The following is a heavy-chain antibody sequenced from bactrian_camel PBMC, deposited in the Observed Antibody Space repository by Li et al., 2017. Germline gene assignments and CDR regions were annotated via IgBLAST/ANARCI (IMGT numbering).Heavy chain of an antibody. CDR2: IDGSDST. Sequence: HVQLVESGGGSVQAGGSLTLSCTAYGYTVNEPTKCMAWFRQAPGEERKGVAKIDGSDSTIYENSVKGRFTISRDNARNTLLLHMTDLKPGDSGTYYCAGAYEWTCPQLKSASQWSQSGYWGRGTQVTVS. V-gene: IGHV3S26*01. J-gene: IGHJ6*01. CDR1: GYTVNEPTKC. D-gene: IGHD1*01. CDR3: AGAYEWTCPQLKSASQWSQSGY.